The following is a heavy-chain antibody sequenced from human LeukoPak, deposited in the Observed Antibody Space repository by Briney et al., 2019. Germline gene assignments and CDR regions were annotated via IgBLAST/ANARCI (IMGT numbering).Heavy chain of an antibody. CDR3: AKDDYGGNSRSFDY. V-gene: IGHV3-30*02. Sequence: GGSLRLSCAASGFTFGSYGMHWVRQAPGKGLEWVAFIRYDGSNKYYADSVKGRFTISRDNSKNTLYLQMNSLRAEDTAVYYCAKDDYGGNSRSFDYWGQGTLVTVSS. CDR2: IRYDGSNK. CDR1: GFTFGSYG. D-gene: IGHD4-23*01. J-gene: IGHJ4*02.